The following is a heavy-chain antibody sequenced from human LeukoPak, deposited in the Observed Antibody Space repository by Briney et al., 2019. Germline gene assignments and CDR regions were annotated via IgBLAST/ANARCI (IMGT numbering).Heavy chain of an antibody. CDR2: ISSSSSYI. J-gene: IGHJ4*02. CDR3: AKDLDNDFPWYFDY. D-gene: IGHD2-21*02. Sequence: KPGGSLRLSSAASGFTFSSYSMNWVHQAPGKGLEWVSSISSSSSYIYYADSVKGRFTISRDNAKNSLYLQMNSLRAEDTAVYYCAKDLDNDFPWYFDYWGQGTLVTVSS. CDR1: GFTFSSYS. V-gene: IGHV3-21*01.